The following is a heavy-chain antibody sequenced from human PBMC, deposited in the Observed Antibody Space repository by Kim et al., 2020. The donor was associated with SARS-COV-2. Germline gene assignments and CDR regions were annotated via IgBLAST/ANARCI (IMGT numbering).Heavy chain of an antibody. J-gene: IGHJ2*01. Sequence: SETLSLTCTVSGGSISSYYWSWTRQPAGKGLEWIGRIYTSGSTNYNPSLKSRVTMSVDTSKNQFSLKLSSVTAADTAVYYCARGGYYDFWSGYQNWYFDLWGRGTLVTVSS. V-gene: IGHV4-4*07. CDR2: IYTSGST. D-gene: IGHD3-3*01. CDR1: GGSISSYY. CDR3: ARGGYYDFWSGYQNWYFDL.